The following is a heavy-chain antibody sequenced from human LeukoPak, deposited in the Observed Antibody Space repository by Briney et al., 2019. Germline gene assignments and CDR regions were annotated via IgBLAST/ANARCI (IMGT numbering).Heavy chain of an antibody. CDR3: ARGGANYYGSGSHDY. V-gene: IGHV4-31*11. Sequence: SETLSLTCAVYGGSFSGYYWSWIRQHPGKGLEWIGYIYYSGSTYYNPSLKSRVTISVDTSKNQFSLKLSSVTAADTAVYYCARGGANYYGSGSHDYWGQGTLVTVSS. CDR1: GGSFSGYY. J-gene: IGHJ4*02. D-gene: IGHD3-10*01. CDR2: IYYSGST.